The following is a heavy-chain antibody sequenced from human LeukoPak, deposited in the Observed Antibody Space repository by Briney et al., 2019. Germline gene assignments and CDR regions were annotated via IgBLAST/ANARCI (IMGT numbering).Heavy chain of an antibody. CDR3: ARDNAVAGSFDY. J-gene: IGHJ4*02. D-gene: IGHD6-19*01. V-gene: IGHV1-69*04. CDR1: GYTFTSYY. Sequence: SVKVSCKASGYTFTSYYMHWVRQAPGQGLEWMGRIIPILGIANYAQKFQGRVTITADKSTSTAYMELSSLRSEDTAVYYCARDNAVAGSFDYWGQGTLVTVSS. CDR2: IIPILGIA.